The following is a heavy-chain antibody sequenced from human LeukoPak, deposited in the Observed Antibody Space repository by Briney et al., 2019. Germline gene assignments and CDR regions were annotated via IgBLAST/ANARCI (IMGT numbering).Heavy chain of an antibody. CDR1: GFTFSNYA. CDR3: ARGGGHCTNGACLCDY. Sequence: PGGALRLSCAASGFTFSNYALHWVRQAPGKGLEWVAVISYDGTYKYYADSVKGRFTISRDTTKSTLYLQTNSLRDEDTAVHYCARGGGHCTNGACLCDYWGQGTLVTVSS. D-gene: IGHD2-8*01. J-gene: IGHJ4*02. CDR2: ISYDGTYK. V-gene: IGHV3-30*01.